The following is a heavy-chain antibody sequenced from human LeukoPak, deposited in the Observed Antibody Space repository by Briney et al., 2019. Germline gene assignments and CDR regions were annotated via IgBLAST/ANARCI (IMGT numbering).Heavy chain of an antibody. Sequence: ASVKVSCKASGYTFTSYYMHWVRQAPGQGLEWMGIINPSGGSTSYAQKFQGRVTMTRDTSTSTVYMELSGLRSEDTAVYYCAGCDESSGFDYWGQGTLVTVSS. CDR2: INPSGGST. V-gene: IGHV1-46*01. J-gene: IGHJ4*02. CDR1: GYTFTSYY. D-gene: IGHD6-6*01. CDR3: AGCDESSGFDY.